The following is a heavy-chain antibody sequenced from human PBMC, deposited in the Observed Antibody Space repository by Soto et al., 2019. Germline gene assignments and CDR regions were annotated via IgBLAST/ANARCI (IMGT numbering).Heavy chain of an antibody. CDR2: IYYSGST. D-gene: IGHD1-26*01. V-gene: IGHV4-61*08. J-gene: IGHJ4*02. CDR1: GGSISSGGYY. Sequence: LSLTCTVSGGSISSGGYYWSWIRQHPGKGLEWIGYIYYSGSTNYNPSLKSRVTISVDTSKNQFSLKLSSVTAADTAVYYCARDQSYYVGFYYSARGTLVTVSS. CDR3: ARDQSYYVGFYY.